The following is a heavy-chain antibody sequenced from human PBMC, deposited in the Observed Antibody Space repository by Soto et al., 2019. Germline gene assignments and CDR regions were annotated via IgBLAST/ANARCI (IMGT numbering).Heavy chain of an antibody. J-gene: IGHJ6*02. Sequence: SLTCTVSGGSISRYYWSWIRQPPGKGLEWIGYIYYSGSTNYNPSLKSRVTISVDTSKNQFSLKLSSVTAADTAVYYCARSAVVSPPRYCSGGSCYFPYYYGMDVWGQGTTVTVSS. CDR1: GGSISRYY. V-gene: IGHV4-59*01. D-gene: IGHD2-15*01. CDR2: IYYSGST. CDR3: ARSAVVSPPRYCSGGSCYFPYYYGMDV.